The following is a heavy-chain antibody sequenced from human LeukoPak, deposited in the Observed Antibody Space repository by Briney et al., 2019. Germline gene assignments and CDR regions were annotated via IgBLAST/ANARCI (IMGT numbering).Heavy chain of an antibody. J-gene: IGHJ4*02. Sequence: ASVKVSCKASGYTFTGYYMHWVRQAPGQGLEWMGRINPNSGGTNYAQKFQGRVTMTRDTSTSTAYMELSRLRSGDTAVYYCARVKAVAGAYYFDYWGQGTLVTVSS. CDR1: GYTFTGYY. CDR2: INPNSGGT. V-gene: IGHV1-2*06. D-gene: IGHD6-19*01. CDR3: ARVKAVAGAYYFDY.